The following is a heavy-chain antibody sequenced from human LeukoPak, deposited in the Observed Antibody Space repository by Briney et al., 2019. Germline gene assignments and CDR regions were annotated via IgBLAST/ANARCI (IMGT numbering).Heavy chain of an antibody. J-gene: IGHJ4*02. D-gene: IGHD5-18*01. CDR3: AKRDTAMAPGGH. CDR1: GFTFSSYG. V-gene: IGHV3-30*18. CDR2: ISYDGSNK. Sequence: GGSLRLSCAASGFTFSSYGMHWVRQAPGKGLEWVAVISYDGSNKYYADSVKGRFTISRGNSKNTLYLQMNSLRAEDTAVYYCAKRDTAMAPGGHWGQGTLVTVSS.